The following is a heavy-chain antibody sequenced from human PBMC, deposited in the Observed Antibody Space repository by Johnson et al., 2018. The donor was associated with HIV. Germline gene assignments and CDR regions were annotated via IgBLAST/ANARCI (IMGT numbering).Heavy chain of an antibody. J-gene: IGHJ3*02. CDR3: ARRSGYGFDM. D-gene: IGHD5-24*01. Sequence: EVQLVESGGGLVQPGGSLRLSCAASGFTFSSYWMSWVRQAPGKGLEWVANIKEDGSEKYYVDSVKGRFTILRDNVKKSLYLQMNSLKVEDTAVYYCARRSGYGFDMWGQGTMVTVSS. CDR2: IKEDGSEK. V-gene: IGHV3-7*05. CDR1: GFTFSSYW.